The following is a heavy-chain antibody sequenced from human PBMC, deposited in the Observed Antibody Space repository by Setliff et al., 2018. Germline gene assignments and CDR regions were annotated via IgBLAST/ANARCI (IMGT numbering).Heavy chain of an antibody. V-gene: IGHV4-34*01. Sequence: SETLSLTCSVYGESFSNNYWSWIRQTPGKGLEWIGESNHGGSTSYHPSLKSRLTMSVDTSTNQFSLKLGSVTAADTAVYYCARERYFDWFFEDWGHGTLVTVSS. J-gene: IGHJ4*01. CDR2: SNHGGST. CDR3: ARERYFDWFFED. CDR1: GESFSNNY. D-gene: IGHD3-9*01.